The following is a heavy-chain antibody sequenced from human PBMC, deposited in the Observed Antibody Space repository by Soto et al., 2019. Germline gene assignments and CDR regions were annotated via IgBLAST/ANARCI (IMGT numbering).Heavy chain of an antibody. CDR2: IGGSGSST. Sequence: EVQLLESGGGLVQPGGSLRLSCAASGFTFSIYAMSWVRQAPGKGLEWVSAIGGSGSSTFYADSVKGRFTSSRDNSKNTLYLQMNSLRVEDTALCFCVREQWLVSYWSFDLWGRGTLVTVSS. CDR1: GFTFSIYA. J-gene: IGHJ2*01. CDR3: VREQWLVSYWSFDL. V-gene: IGHV3-23*01. D-gene: IGHD6-19*01.